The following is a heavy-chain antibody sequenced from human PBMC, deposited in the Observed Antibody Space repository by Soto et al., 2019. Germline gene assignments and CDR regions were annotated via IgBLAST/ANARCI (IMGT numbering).Heavy chain of an antibody. Sequence: QVQLEHSATEVKKPGASVKVSCKASGYIFTAYSMHWVRRAPGQGLEWVGWVNPNSGDTIYAQKFQGRVTLMTDTSIKTAYMELHGLKSDDTATYYCAREASAVISLDYWGQGTLVIVSS. CDR3: AREASAVISLDY. D-gene: IGHD4-4*01. J-gene: IGHJ4*02. V-gene: IGHV1-2*02. CDR1: GYIFTAYS. CDR2: VNPNSGDT.